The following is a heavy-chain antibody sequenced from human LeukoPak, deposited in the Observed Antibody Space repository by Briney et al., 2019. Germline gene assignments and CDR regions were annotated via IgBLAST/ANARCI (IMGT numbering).Heavy chain of an antibody. V-gene: IGHV1-18*01. Sequence: ASVKVSCKPYGYTFNTYGITWVRQAPGQRLEWMGWISPYNGNTNYAQKFQGRVTMTTDTSTSTAYMELRSLRSDDTAVYYCTRGTGCTGGSRSYYGMDVWGQGTTVTVSS. J-gene: IGHJ6*02. CDR3: TRGTGCTGGSRSYYGMDV. CDR2: ISPYNGNT. CDR1: GYTFNTYG. D-gene: IGHD2-15*01.